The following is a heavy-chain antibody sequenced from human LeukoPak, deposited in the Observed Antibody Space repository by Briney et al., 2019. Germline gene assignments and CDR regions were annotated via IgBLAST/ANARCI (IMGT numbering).Heavy chain of an antibody. J-gene: IGHJ4*02. CDR3: ARGGNNDSSGYSFDY. CDR2: IYTSGST. Sequence: PSETLSLTCTVSGGSISSYYWSWIRQPAGKGLEWIGRIYTSGSTNYNPSFKSRVTMSVDTSKNQFSLKLSSVTAADTAVYYCARGGNNDSSGYSFDYWGQGTLVTVSS. V-gene: IGHV4-4*07. CDR1: GGSISSYY. D-gene: IGHD3-22*01.